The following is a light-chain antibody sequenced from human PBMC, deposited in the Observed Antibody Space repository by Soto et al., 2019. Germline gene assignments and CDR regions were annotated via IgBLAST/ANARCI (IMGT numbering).Light chain of an antibody. CDR1: QIISSW. CDR2: KAS. Sequence: DIQMTQSPSTLSASVGDRVTITCRASQIISSWLAWYQQKPGKAPKLLIYKASSLESVVPSRFSGSGPGTEFTLAFRRPQPLAFASCDCPQSYSNSRTLGEKNKVYIK. V-gene: IGKV1-5*03. CDR3: PQSYSNSRT. J-gene: IGKJ1*01.